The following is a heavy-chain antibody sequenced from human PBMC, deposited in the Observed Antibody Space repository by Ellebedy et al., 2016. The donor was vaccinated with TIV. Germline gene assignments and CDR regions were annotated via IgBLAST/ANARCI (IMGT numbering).Heavy chain of an antibody. V-gene: IGHV2-70*11. Sequence: SGPTLVKPTQTLTLTCTFSGFSLSPSGMCVSWIGQPPGKALEWLARIDWDDDKYYSTSLKTRLTISKDTSKNQVVLTMTNMDPVDTATYYCARIGHYYDSSGYYWDYWGQGTLVTVSS. J-gene: IGHJ4*02. D-gene: IGHD3-22*01. CDR3: ARIGHYYDSSGYYWDY. CDR1: GFSLSPSGMC. CDR2: IDWDDDK.